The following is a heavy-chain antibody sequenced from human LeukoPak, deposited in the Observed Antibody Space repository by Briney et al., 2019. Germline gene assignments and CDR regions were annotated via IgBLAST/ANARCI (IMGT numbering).Heavy chain of an antibody. CDR1: GSTFTSYY. Sequence: ASVKVSCKASGSTFTSYYMHWVRQAPGQGLEWMGVIDPSVGSTSHAQKFQGRVTMTRDTSTYTLYMELSSLRSEDTAVYYCASVDPGRGSGSYYPYWGQGTLVTVSS. V-gene: IGHV1-46*01. J-gene: IGHJ4*02. CDR3: ASVDPGRGSGSYYPY. D-gene: IGHD3-10*01. CDR2: IDPSVGST.